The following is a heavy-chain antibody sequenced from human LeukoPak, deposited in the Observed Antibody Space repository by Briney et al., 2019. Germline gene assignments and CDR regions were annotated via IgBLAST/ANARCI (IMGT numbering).Heavy chain of an antibody. CDR2: IYYSGST. V-gene: IGHV4-39*01. Sequence: SETLSLTCTVSGGSISSSSYYWGWIRQPPGKGLEWFGSIYYSGSTYYNPSLKSRVTISVDTSKNQFSLKLSSVTAADTAVYYCANTILGDYYYYYMDVWGKGTTVTVSS. CDR1: GGSISSSSYY. CDR3: ANTILGDYYYYYMDV. D-gene: IGHD3-3*01. J-gene: IGHJ6*03.